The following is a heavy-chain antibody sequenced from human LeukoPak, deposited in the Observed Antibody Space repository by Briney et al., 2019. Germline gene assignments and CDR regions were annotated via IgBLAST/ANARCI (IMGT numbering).Heavy chain of an antibody. CDR1: GFTFSSYS. J-gene: IGHJ6*02. Sequence: PGGSLRLSCAASGFTFSSYSMNWVRQAPGKGLEWVSSISSSSSYIYYADSVKGRFTISRDNAKNSLYLQMNSLRAEDTAVYYCASFYGSGSYYNEVYYCYGMDVWGQGTTVTVSS. CDR2: ISSSSSYI. CDR3: ASFYGSGSYYNEVYYCYGMDV. V-gene: IGHV3-21*01. D-gene: IGHD3-10*01.